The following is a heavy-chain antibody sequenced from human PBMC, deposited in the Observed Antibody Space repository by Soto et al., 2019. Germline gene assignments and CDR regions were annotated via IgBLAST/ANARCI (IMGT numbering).Heavy chain of an antibody. V-gene: IGHV4-59*01. CDR2: IYYSGST. Sequence: SETLSLTCTVSGGSISSFYWSWIRQSPGKGLEWIGYIYYSGSTNYNPSLKSRVTISVDTSKNQFSLKLSSVTAADTAVYYCAIYDSSGSRGFQHWGQGTLVTVSS. J-gene: IGHJ1*01. CDR3: AIYDSSGSRGFQH. CDR1: GGSISSFY. D-gene: IGHD3-22*01.